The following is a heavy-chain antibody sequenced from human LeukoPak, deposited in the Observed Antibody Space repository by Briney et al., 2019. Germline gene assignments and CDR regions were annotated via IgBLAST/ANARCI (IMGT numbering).Heavy chain of an antibody. V-gene: IGHV3-53*01. Sequence: GGSLRLSCAASGFAVITNHMSWVRQAPGRGLEWVPVIYNGGTTHYADSVKGRFTISRDHSQNTLYLQMNSLRVEDTAVYYCAREGASSLVRGVIGYWGPGTLVTVSS. D-gene: IGHD3-10*01. CDR2: IYNGGTT. CDR1: GFAVITNH. J-gene: IGHJ4*02. CDR3: AREGASSLVRGVIGY.